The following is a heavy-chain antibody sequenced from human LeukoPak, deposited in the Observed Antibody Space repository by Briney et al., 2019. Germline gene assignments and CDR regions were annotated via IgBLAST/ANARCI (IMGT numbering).Heavy chain of an antibody. J-gene: IGHJ4*02. CDR1: GDSISSSSSY. CDR2: VFYSGST. D-gene: IGHD3-22*01. V-gene: IGHV4-39*01. Sequence: PSETLSLTCTVSGDSISSSSSYWGWIRQPPGKGLEWIGSVFYSGSTYYNPSLKGRVTISVDTSKNLFSLKLSSVTAADTAAYYCARQKNLYDSSGAHFWGRGTLVTVSS. CDR3: ARQKNLYDSSGAHF.